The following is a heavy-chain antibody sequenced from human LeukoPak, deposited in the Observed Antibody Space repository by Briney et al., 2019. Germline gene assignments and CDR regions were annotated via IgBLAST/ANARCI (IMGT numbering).Heavy chain of an antibody. Sequence: ASVKVSCKASGGTFISYAISWVRQAPGQGLEWMGGIIPIFGTANYAQKFQGRVTITTDESTSTAYMELSSLRSEDTAVYYCASHPNYYDSSGYYYFDYWGQGTLVTVSS. CDR2: IIPIFGTA. D-gene: IGHD3-22*01. CDR3: ASHPNYYDSSGYYYFDY. CDR1: GGTFISYA. J-gene: IGHJ4*02. V-gene: IGHV1-69*05.